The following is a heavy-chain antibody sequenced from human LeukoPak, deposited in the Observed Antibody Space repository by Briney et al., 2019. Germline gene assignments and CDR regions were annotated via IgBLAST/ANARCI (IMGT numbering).Heavy chain of an antibody. CDR1: GGTFSSYA. Sequence: SVKVSCKASGGTFSSYAISWVRQAPGQGLEWMGRIIPIFGTANYAQKFQGRVTITTDESTSTAYMELSSLRSEDTAVYYCASGYQLGGSYATGGASDIWGQGTMVTVSS. V-gene: IGHV1-69*05. CDR2: IIPIFGTA. J-gene: IGHJ3*02. CDR3: ASGYQLGGSYATGGASDI. D-gene: IGHD2-2*01.